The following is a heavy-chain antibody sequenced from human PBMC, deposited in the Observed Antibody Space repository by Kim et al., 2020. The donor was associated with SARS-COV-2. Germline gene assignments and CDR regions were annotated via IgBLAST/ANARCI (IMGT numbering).Heavy chain of an antibody. CDR3: ARGTMRGELLDAFAI. D-gene: IGHD3-10*01. CDR2: IIPIFGTA. CDR1: GGTFSSYA. Sequence: SVKVSCKASGGTFSSYAISWVRQAPGQGLVWMGGIIPIFGTANYAQKFQGRVTITADESTSTAYMELSSLRSEDTAVYYCARGTMRGELLDAFAIWGQGPMVPVAS. J-gene: IGHJ3*02. V-gene: IGHV1-69*13.